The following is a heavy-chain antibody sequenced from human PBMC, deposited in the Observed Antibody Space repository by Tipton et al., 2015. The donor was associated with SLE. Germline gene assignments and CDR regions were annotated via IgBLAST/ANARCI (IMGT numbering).Heavy chain of an antibody. CDR2: IYTSGST. V-gene: IGHV4-61*02. CDR3: ARAPLDDRASWAYDY. D-gene: IGHD6-13*01. CDR1: GGSISSGSYY. J-gene: IGHJ4*02. Sequence: LRLSCTVSGGSISSGSYYWSWIRQPAGKGLEWIGRIYTSGSTNYNPSLKSRVTISVDTPKNQFSLKLSSVTAADTAVYYCARAPLDDRASWAYDYWGQGTLVTVSS.